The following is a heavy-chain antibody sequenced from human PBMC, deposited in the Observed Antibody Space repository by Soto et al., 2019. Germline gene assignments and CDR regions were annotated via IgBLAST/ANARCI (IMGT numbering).Heavy chain of an antibody. V-gene: IGHV1-8*01. CDR2: MNPNSGNT. CDR3: ARTYYDFWSGYPYYYYYGMDV. CDR1: GYTFTSYD. Sequence: QVQLVQSGAEVKKPGASVKVSCKASGYTFTSYDINWVRQATGQGLEWMGWMNPNSGNTGYAQKLQGRVTMTRNTSISTAYMELSSLRSEDTAVYYCARTYYDFWSGYPYYYYYGMDVWGQGTTVTVSS. J-gene: IGHJ6*02. D-gene: IGHD3-3*01.